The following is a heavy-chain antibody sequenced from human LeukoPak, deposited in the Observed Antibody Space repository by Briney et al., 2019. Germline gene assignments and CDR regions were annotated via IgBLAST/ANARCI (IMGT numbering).Heavy chain of an antibody. J-gene: IGHJ1*01. CDR3: AKDLIYSSSWSDK. CDR1: GFTFSRYA. CDR2: ISDHGNST. V-gene: IGHV3-23*01. D-gene: IGHD6-13*01. Sequence: GGSLRLSCAASGFTFSRYAMSWVRQGQGKGPEWVSSISDHGNSTYTAASVKGRFTISRDNSKNTLYLQMNSLRAEDTAVYYCAKDLIYSSSWSDKWGQGTLVTVSS.